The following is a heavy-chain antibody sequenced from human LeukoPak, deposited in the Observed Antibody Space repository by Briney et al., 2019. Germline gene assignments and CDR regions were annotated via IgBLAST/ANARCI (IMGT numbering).Heavy chain of an antibody. CDR2: IRQDGSEK. CDR1: GFIFNNYW. J-gene: IGHJ4*02. V-gene: IGHV3-7*01. CDR3: ARVEVAVAIDY. Sequence: GGSLRLSCAASGFIFNNYWMTWVRQAPGKGLEWVANIRQDGSEKYYVESVRGRFTISRDNAKNSLYLQMNSLRAEDTAVYYCARVEVAVAIDYWGQGTLVTVSS. D-gene: IGHD6-19*01.